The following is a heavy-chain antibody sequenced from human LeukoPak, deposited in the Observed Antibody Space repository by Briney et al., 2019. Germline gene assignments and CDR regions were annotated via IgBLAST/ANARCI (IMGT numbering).Heavy chain of an antibody. CDR1: GYNFTSYW. D-gene: IGHD3-16*01. V-gene: IGHV5-10-1*01. Sequence: GESLKISCKGSGYNFTSYWISWVRQMPGKGLEWMGKINPIDSYTNYSPSFQGHVTISADKSITTAYLQWSSLKASDTAMYYCARHGGGSSNFDYWGQGTLVTVSS. CDR2: INPIDSYT. J-gene: IGHJ4*02. CDR3: ARHGGGSSNFDY.